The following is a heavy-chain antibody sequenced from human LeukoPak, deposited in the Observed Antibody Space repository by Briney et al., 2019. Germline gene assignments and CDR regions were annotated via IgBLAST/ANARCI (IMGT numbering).Heavy chain of an antibody. J-gene: IGHJ3*02. CDR2: IIPIFDTA. V-gene: IGHV1-69*06. Sequence: ASVKVSCKASGGTFSSYAISWVRQAPGQGLEWMGGIIPIFDTANYAQKFQGRVTITADKSTSTAYMELSSLRSEDTAVYYCASVYYYDSSGYYLKSAFDIWGQGTMVTVSS. CDR3: ASVYYYDSSGYYLKSAFDI. D-gene: IGHD3-22*01. CDR1: GGTFSSYA.